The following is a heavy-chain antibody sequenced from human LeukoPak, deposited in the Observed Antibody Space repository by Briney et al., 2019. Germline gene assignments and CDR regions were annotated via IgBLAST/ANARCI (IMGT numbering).Heavy chain of an antibody. CDR2: IHGSGST. CDR1: SGSISNSL. Sequence: SETLSLTCTVSSGSISNSLWSWIRQPAGKGLEWVGRIHGSGSTNYNPSLKSRVTISVDTSKKQFSLKLRSVTAADTAVYYCARVSGYDWESFYDYWGQGALVPVSS. J-gene: IGHJ4*02. CDR3: ARVSGYDWESFYDY. D-gene: IGHD5-12*01. V-gene: IGHV4-4*07.